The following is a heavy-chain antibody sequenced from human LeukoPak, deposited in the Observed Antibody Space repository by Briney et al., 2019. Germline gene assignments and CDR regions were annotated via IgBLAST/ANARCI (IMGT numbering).Heavy chain of an antibody. CDR1: GGSISSSSYY. CDR3: ARGRRWLQLYYYYMDV. J-gene: IGHJ6*03. V-gene: IGHV4-39*07. Sequence: PSETLSLTCTVSGGSISSSSYYWGWIRQPPGKGLGWIGEINHSGSTNPNPSLKSQVTISVDTSKNQSSLKLSSATAADTAVYYCARGRRWLQLYYYYMDVWGKGTTVTVSS. CDR2: INHSGST. D-gene: IGHD5-24*01.